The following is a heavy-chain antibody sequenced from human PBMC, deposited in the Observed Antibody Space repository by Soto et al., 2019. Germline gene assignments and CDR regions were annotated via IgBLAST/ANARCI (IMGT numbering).Heavy chain of an antibody. CDR1: GVTFSSYS. D-gene: IGHD3-22*01. CDR3: ARYPYYYDSSGPEAFHI. Sequence: GGSLRLSCAASGVTFSSYSMNWVRQAPGKGLEWVSSISSSSSYIYYADSVKGRFTISRDNAKNSLYLQMNSLRAEDTAVYYCARYPYYYDSSGPEAFHIPGPATMGTVS. J-gene: IGHJ3*02. CDR2: ISSSSSYI. V-gene: IGHV3-21*01.